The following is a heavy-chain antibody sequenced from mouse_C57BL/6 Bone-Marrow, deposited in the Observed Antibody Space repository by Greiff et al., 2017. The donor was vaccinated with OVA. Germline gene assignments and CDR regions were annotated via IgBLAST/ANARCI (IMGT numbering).Heavy chain of an antibody. CDR2: IYPGDGDT. J-gene: IGHJ1*03. CDR1: GYAFSSSW. D-gene: IGHD2-5*01. V-gene: IGHV1-82*01. Sequence: VQLQQSGPELVKPGASVKISCKASGYAFSSSWMNWVKQRPGKGLEWIGRIYPGDGDTNYNGKLKGKATLTADKAYSTADMQLSSLTSEDSAVYFCARWGDSNYGYFDVWGTGTTVTVSS. CDR3: ARWGDSNYGYFDV.